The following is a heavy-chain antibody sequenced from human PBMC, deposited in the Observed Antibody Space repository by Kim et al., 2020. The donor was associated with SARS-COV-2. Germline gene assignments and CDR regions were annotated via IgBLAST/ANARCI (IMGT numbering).Heavy chain of an antibody. Sequence: GGSLRLSCAASGFSFSDYYMSWIRQAPGKGLEWVSYISSSGSTIYYADSVRGRFTISRDNAENSLYLQMNSLRAEDTAFYYCARDFYGDTTLDYWGQGTLVTVSS. CDR2: ISSSGSTI. J-gene: IGHJ4*02. D-gene: IGHD4-17*01. V-gene: IGHV3-11*01. CDR3: ARDFYGDTTLDY. CDR1: GFSFSDYY.